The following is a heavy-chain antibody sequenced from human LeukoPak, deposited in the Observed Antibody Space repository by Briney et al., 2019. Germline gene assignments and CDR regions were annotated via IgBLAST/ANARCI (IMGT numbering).Heavy chain of an antibody. CDR2: IYYSGRT. CDR1: GDSISTYY. V-gene: IGHV4-59*01. J-gene: IGHJ4*02. D-gene: IGHD6-19*01. Sequence: SETLSLTCTVSGDSISTYYWSWIRQPPGKGLEWIGYIYYSGRTNYNPSLKSRVTISVDTSKSQFSPKLSSVSAADTAVYYCARIESSGWYRVYWGQGILVTVSS. CDR3: ARIESSGWYRVY.